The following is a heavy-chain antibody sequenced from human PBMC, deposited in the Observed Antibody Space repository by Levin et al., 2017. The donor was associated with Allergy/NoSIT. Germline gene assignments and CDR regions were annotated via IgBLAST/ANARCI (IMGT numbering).Heavy chain of an antibody. D-gene: IGHD2-15*01. J-gene: IGHJ3*02. CDR3: AKVDCSGGSCYDAFDI. CDR2: ISWDGGST. Sequence: GGSLRLSCAASGFTFDDYTMHWVRQAPGKGLEWVSLISWDGGSTYYADSVKGRFTISRDNSKNSLYLQMNSLRTEDTALYYCAKVDCSGGSCYDAFDIWGQGTMVTVSS. V-gene: IGHV3-43*01. CDR1: GFTFDDYT.